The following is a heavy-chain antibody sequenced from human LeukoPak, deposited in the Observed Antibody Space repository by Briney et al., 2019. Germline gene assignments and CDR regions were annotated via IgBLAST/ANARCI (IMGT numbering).Heavy chain of an antibody. Sequence: SETLSLTCTVSGGSISSSSYYWGWIRQPPGKGLEWIGYMYYSGSTYYNPSLKSRVTISVDTSKNQFSLKLSSVTVADTAVYYCARTIFGVVIGFDYWGQGTLVTVSS. D-gene: IGHD3-3*01. CDR1: GGSISSSSYY. CDR3: ARTIFGVVIGFDY. CDR2: MYYSGST. J-gene: IGHJ4*02. V-gene: IGHV4-30-4*08.